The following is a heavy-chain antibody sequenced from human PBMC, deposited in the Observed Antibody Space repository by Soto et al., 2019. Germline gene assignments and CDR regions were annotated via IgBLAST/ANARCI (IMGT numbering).Heavy chain of an antibody. V-gene: IGHV3-30*18. D-gene: IGHD4-17*01. CDR1: GFTVSSYG. Sequence: VQVVESGGGSVQPGGSLRLSCAASGFTVSSYGMHWVRQAPGKGLEWVAVISYDGSNKYYADSVKGRFTISRDNSKNTLYLQMNSLRAEDTAVYYCAKDLGEGYGDALYFQHWGQGTLVTVSS. J-gene: IGHJ1*01. CDR2: ISYDGSNK. CDR3: AKDLGEGYGDALYFQH.